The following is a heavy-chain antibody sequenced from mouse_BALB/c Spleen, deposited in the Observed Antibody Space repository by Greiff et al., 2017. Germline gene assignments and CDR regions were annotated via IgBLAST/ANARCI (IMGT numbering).Heavy chain of an antibody. CDR2: INPSSGYT. CDR1: GYTFTSYT. V-gene: IGHV1-4*01. CDR3: ARGGMITFYYAMDY. D-gene: IGHD2-4*01. J-gene: IGHJ4*01. Sequence: QVQLQQSGAELARPGASVKMSCKASGYTFTSYTMHWVKQRPGQGLEWIGYINPSSGYTNYNQKFKDKATLTADKSSSTAYMQLSSLTSEDSAVYYCARGGMITFYYAMDYWGQGTSVTVSS.